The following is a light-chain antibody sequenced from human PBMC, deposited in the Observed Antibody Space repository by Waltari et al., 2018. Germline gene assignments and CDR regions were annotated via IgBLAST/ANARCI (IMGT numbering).Light chain of an antibody. Sequence: EVVLTQSPAALSLSPGERATLSCRVSQSVSTYLAWYQQKPGQAPRLLIYDASNRATGIPERFRGSGSGTDFTLTISSLEPEDSAVYYCQQRSSWPTFGGGTKVEIK. CDR3: QQRSSWPT. CDR1: QSVSTY. V-gene: IGKV3-11*01. CDR2: DAS. J-gene: IGKJ4*01.